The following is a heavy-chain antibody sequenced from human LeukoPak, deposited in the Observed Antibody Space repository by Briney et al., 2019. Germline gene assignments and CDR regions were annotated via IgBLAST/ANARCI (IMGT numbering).Heavy chain of an antibody. CDR3: AQGNYYGSGSYRYYFDY. D-gene: IGHD3-10*01. CDR1: GFSLSTSGMR. J-gene: IGHJ4*02. Sequence: SGPTLVNPTQTLTLTCTFSGFSLSTSGMRVSWIRQPPGKALEWLARIDWDDDKFYSTSLKTRLTISKDTSKNQVVLTMTSMDPVDTATYYCAQGNYYGSGSYRYYFDYWGQGTLVTVSS. V-gene: IGHV2-70*04. CDR2: IDWDDDK.